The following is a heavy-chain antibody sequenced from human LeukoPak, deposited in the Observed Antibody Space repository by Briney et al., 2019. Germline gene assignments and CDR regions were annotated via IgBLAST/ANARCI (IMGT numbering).Heavy chain of an antibody. D-gene: IGHD4-17*01. CDR2: MYHSGST. Sequence: KPSETLSLTCTVSGGSISRYYWSWIRPPPGKGLEWIAYMYHSGSTNYNPSLKSRVTISIDTSKNQFSLKLSSLTAVDTAIYYCAGGIESYGDYGYWGQGILVTVSS. CDR1: GGSISRYY. J-gene: IGHJ4*02. V-gene: IGHV4-59*01. CDR3: AGGIESYGDYGY.